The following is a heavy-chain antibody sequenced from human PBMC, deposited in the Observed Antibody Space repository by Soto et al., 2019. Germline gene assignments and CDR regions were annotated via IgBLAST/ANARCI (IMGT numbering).Heavy chain of an antibody. Sequence: ASVKVSCKASGGTFSSYTISWVRQAPGQGLEWMGRIIPILGIANYAQKFQGRVTITADKSTSTAYMELSSLRSEDTAVYYCARDSKIVGSGYYSNYYYYYMDVWGKGTTVTVSS. D-gene: IGHD3-3*01. J-gene: IGHJ6*03. V-gene: IGHV1-69*04. CDR3: ARDSKIVGSGYYSNYYYYYMDV. CDR1: GGTFSSYT. CDR2: IIPILGIA.